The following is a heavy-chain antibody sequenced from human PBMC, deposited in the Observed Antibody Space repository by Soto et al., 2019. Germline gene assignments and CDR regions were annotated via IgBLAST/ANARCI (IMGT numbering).Heavy chain of an antibody. CDR3: ARGAAYSDYDLEY. CDR2: VSGTGGSA. D-gene: IGHD4-17*01. J-gene: IGHJ4*02. CDR1: GFTFSSYA. V-gene: IGHV3-23*01. Sequence: EVQLLESGGGLVRPGGSLRLSCAASGFTFSSYAMTWVRQAPGKGLEWVSGVSGTGGSAYYADSVKGRFTISRDKSTTTLYLHMNSLRAEDTAVYCCARGAAYSDYDLEYWGQGTLVTVSS.